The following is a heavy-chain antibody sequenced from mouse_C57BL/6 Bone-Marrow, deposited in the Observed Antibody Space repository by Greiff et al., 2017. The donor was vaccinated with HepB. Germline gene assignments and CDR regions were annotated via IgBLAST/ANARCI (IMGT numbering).Heavy chain of an antibody. V-gene: IGHV14-4*01. J-gene: IGHJ1*03. Sequence: EVKLVESGAELVRPGASVKLSCTASGFNIKDDYMHWVKQRPEQGLEWIGWIDPENGDTEYASKFQGKATITADTSSNTAYLQLSSLTSEDTAVYYCTTEEPYWYFDVWGTGTTVTVSS. CDR1: GFNIKDDY. CDR2: IDPENGDT. CDR3: TTEEPYWYFDV.